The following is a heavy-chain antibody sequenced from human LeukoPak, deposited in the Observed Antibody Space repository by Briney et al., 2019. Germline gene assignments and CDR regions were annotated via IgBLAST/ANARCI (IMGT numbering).Heavy chain of an antibody. J-gene: IGHJ4*02. D-gene: IGHD6-19*01. CDR3: ARRGSGWYEGDY. CDR1: GGSISSSSYY. V-gene: IGHV4-39*01. Sequence: SETLSLTCTVSGGSISSSSYYWGWIRQPPGKGLEWIGSIYYSGSTYYNPSLKSRVTISVDTSKNQFSLKLSSVTAADTAVYYCARRGSGWYEGDYWGQGTLVTVSS. CDR2: IYYSGST.